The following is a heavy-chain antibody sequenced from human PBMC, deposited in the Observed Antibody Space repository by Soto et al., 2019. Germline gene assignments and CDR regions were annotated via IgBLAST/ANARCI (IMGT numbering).Heavy chain of an antibody. D-gene: IGHD2-15*01. CDR3: ATPKYCSGGSCYLSYFDY. CDR1: GFTFSSYG. Sequence: GGSLRLSCAASGFTFSSYGMHWVRQAPGKGLEWVAVISYDGSNKYYADSVKGRFTISRDNSKNTLYLQINSLRAEDTAVYYCATPKYCSGGSCYLSYFDYWGQGPLVTVSS. V-gene: IGHV3-30*03. J-gene: IGHJ4*02. CDR2: ISYDGSNK.